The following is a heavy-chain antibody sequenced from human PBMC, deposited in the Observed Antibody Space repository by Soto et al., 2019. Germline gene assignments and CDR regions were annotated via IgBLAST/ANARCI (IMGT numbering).Heavy chain of an antibody. CDR1: GFILSDCA. J-gene: IGHJ6*03. Sequence: EVQLVESGGGLVQPGGSLRLSCATSGFILSDCAMNWVRQAPGKGLEWVSYISSSSSVIDYADSVKGRFTVSRDNARNSLYLQMNSLRAEDTAVYYCARDLSWVSIWYYYMDVWGKGTTVTVSS. CDR2: ISSSSSVI. CDR3: ARDLSWVSIWYYYMDV. V-gene: IGHV3-48*01. D-gene: IGHD3-16*01.